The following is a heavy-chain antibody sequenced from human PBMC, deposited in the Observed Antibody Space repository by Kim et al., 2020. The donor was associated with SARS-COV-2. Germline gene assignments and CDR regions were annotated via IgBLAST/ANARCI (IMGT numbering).Heavy chain of an antibody. CDR3: ARFVAVAGTNDY. CDR1: GGSISSGSYY. CDR2: IYTSGST. D-gene: IGHD6-19*01. V-gene: IGHV4-61*02. J-gene: IGHJ4*02. Sequence: SETLSLTCTVSGGSISSGSYYWSWIRQPAGKGLEWIGRIYTSGSTNYNPSLKSRVTISVDTSKNQFSLKLSSVTAADTAVYYCARFVAVAGTNDYWGQGTLVTVSS.